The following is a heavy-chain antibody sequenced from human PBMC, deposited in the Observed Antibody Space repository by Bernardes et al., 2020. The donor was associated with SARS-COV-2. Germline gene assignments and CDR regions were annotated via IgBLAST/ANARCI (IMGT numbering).Heavy chain of an antibody. V-gene: IGHV4-28*01. CDR1: DYSISSDNW. CDR2: IYHSGGT. Sequence: SEPLSLTCVVSDYSISSDNWWGWIRQPPGKGLEWIGYIYHSGGTYYNPSLKSRVTMSVDTSKNQFSLNLVSVTAMDTAVYYCARKLPGRGWFDPWGQGTLVTVSS. D-gene: IGHD3-10*01. CDR3: ARKLPGRGWFDP. J-gene: IGHJ5*02.